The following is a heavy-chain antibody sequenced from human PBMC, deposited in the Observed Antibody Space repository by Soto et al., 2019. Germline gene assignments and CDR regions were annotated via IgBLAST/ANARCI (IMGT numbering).Heavy chain of an antibody. Sequence: GASVKVSCKASGDTFTSYGISWVRQAPGQGLEWMGWISAYNGNTNYAQKLQGRVTMTTDTSTSTAYMELRSLRSDDTAVYYCARDILLLKYCSSTSCHDSAYYYYYGMDVWGQGTTVTVSS. V-gene: IGHV1-18*01. CDR3: ARDILLLKYCSSTSCHDSAYYYYYGMDV. D-gene: IGHD2-2*01. J-gene: IGHJ6*02. CDR2: ISAYNGNT. CDR1: GDTFTSYG.